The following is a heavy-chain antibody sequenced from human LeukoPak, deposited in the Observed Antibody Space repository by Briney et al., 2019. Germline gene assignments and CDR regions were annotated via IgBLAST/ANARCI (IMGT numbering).Heavy chain of an antibody. J-gene: IGHJ4*01. D-gene: IGHD6-13*01. V-gene: IGHV3-7*01. CDR1: GFTFSSYW. CDR3: ARDGTAPGLYFDL. CDR2: IKQDGSEK. Sequence: GGSLRLSCAVSGFTFSSYWMNWVRQAPGKGLEWGASIKQDGSEKSYVDSVKGRFTISRDNAKNSLYLQMSSLRAEDTAVYYCARDGTAPGLYFDLWGQGTLVTVSS.